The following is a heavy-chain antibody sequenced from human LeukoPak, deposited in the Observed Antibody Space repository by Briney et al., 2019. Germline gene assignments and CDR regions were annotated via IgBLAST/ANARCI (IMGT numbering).Heavy chain of an antibody. D-gene: IGHD2-2*01. CDR3: ANLEDIVVVPTGMGFDY. CDR1: GFTFSDYD. V-gene: IGHV3-30*02. CDR2: IRYDGNKT. Sequence: PGGSLRLSCAASGFTFSDYDMNWVRQAPGKVPEWVASIRYDGNKTYYADSLKGRFTISRDNSKNTLYLQLNSLRAEDTALYYCANLEDIVVVPTGMGFDYWGQGTLVTVPS. J-gene: IGHJ4*02.